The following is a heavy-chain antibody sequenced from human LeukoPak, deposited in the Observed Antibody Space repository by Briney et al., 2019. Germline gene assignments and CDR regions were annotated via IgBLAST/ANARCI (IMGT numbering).Heavy chain of an antibody. Sequence: GGSLRLSCAASGFPFSSYWMSWVRPAPGKGLEWVANIKQDGSEKYYVDSVKGRFTISRDNAKNSLYLQMNSLRAEDTAVYYCARDAGFHDYGDFFFDYWGQGTLVTVSS. V-gene: IGHV3-7*01. D-gene: IGHD4-17*01. CDR1: GFPFSSYW. J-gene: IGHJ4*02. CDR2: IKQDGSEK. CDR3: ARDAGFHDYGDFFFDY.